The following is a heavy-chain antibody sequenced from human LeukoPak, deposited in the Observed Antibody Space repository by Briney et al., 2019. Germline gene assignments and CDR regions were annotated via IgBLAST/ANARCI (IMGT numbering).Heavy chain of an antibody. Sequence: GGSLRLSCAASGFTFSGYWMTWVRQAPGEGLEWVANINQDGSEKYYVDSVKGRFTISRDNAENSLYLQMNSLRAEDTAVYYCARHFSNSWYYFDYWGQGTPVTVSS. D-gene: IGHD6-13*01. J-gene: IGHJ4*02. CDR2: INQDGSEK. CDR3: ARHFSNSWYYFDY. V-gene: IGHV3-7*01. CDR1: GFTFSGYW.